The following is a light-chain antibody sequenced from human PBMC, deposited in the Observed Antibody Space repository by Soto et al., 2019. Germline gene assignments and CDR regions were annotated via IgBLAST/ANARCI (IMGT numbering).Light chain of an antibody. CDR1: RSDIGVHSF. CDR2: NVY. CDR3: SAYTSAATL. V-gene: IGLV2-14*03. J-gene: IGLJ2*01. Sequence: QSALTQPASVSGFRGQSINISCTGSRSDIGVHSFVSWYQQHPTMVPKLIIYNVYRRPSGVSGRFSATKAGNTASLTISGLQADDEANYYFSAYTSAATLFGGGTKLTVL.